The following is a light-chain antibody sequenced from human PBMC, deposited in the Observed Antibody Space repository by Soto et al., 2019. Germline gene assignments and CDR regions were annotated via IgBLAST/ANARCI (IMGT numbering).Light chain of an antibody. V-gene: IGKV1-5*01. CDR3: QQYTTYPFT. CDR1: QSVTDW. Sequence: DIQMTQSPSTLSASVGDRVTITCRASQSVTDWLAWYQQKPGKAPNLLIYDASRVQSGLPTRFSGSGSGTEFPLTISLLQPDFLASYYCQQYTTYPFTFGQGTKLEIK. J-gene: IGKJ2*01. CDR2: DAS.